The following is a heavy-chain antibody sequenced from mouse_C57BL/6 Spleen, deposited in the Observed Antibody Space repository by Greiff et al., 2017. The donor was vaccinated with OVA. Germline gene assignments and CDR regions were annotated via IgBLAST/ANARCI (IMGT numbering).Heavy chain of an antibody. CDR3: ARGRAQATSWFAY. J-gene: IGHJ3*01. V-gene: IGHV3-6*01. CDR2: ISYDGSN. Sequence: EVQLQESGPGLVKPSQSLSLTCSVTGYSITSGYYWNWIRQFPGNKLVWMGYISYDGSNNYNPSLKNRISITRDTSKNQFFLKLNSVTTEDTATYYCARGRAQATSWFAYWGQGTLVTVSA. CDR1: GYSITSGYY. D-gene: IGHD3-2*02.